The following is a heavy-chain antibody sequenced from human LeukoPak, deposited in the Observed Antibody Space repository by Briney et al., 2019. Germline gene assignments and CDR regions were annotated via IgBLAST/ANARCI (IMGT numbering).Heavy chain of an antibody. CDR3: ASGYSGGSYGIDY. CDR1: GFTFSGFW. V-gene: IGHV3-7*03. CDR2: INSDGSEG. J-gene: IGHJ4*02. Sequence: GGSLRLSCAVSGFTFSGFWMSWSRQAPGKGLEWVASINSDGSEGYYADVVKGRFTISRDNAKNSLYLQINSLRAEDTAVYYCASGYSGGSYGIDYWGQGTLVIVSS. D-gene: IGHD6-19*01.